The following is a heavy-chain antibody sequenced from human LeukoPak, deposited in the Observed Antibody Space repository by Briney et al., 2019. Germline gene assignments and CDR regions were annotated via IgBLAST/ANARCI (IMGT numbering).Heavy chain of an antibody. CDR3: AKSEMSLIVLSAFDI. D-gene: IGHD3-22*01. CDR2: ISWNSGSI. Sequence: GRSLRLSCAASGFTFDDYAMHWVRQAPGKGLEWVSGISWNSGSIGYADSVKGRFTISRDNAKNSLYLQMNSLRAEDTALYYCAKSEMSLIVLSAFDIWGQGTMVTVSS. J-gene: IGHJ3*02. V-gene: IGHV3-9*01. CDR1: GFTFDDYA.